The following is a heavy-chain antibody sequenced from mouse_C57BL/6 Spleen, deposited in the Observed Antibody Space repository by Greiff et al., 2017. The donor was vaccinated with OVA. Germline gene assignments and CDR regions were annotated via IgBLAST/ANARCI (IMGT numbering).Heavy chain of an antibody. J-gene: IGHJ3*01. CDR1: GFTFSDYY. CDR3: ARDEEDLGGFAY. V-gene: IGHV5-16*01. Sequence: EVQLVESEGGLVQPGSSMKLSCTASGFTFSDYYMAWVRQVPEKGLEWVANINYDGSSTYYLDSLKSRFIISRDNAKNILYLQMSSLKSEDTATYYCARDEEDLGGFAYWGQGSLVTVSA. CDR2: INYDGSST.